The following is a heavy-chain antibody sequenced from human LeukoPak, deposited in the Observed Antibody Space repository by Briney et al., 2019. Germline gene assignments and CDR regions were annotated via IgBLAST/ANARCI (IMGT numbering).Heavy chain of an antibody. Sequence: KPSETLSLTCTVSGYSISSGYYWGWIRQPPGEGLEWIGSIYHSGSTYYNPSLKSRVSISVDTSKNQFSLKLSSVTAADTAVYYCARDNSVEDTAWWFDPWGQGTLVTVSS. CDR1: GYSISSGYY. CDR3: ARDNSVEDTAWWFDP. D-gene: IGHD4-23*01. CDR2: IYHSGST. V-gene: IGHV4-38-2*02. J-gene: IGHJ5*02.